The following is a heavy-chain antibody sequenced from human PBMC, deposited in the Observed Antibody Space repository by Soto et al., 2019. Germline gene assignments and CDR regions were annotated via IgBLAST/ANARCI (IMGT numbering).Heavy chain of an antibody. CDR3: ARSSGSYPPARYYYGLDV. CDR1: GYTFTSYG. Sequence: ASVKVSWKASGYTFTSYGFRWVRQAPGQGLEWMGWISAHNGDTIYAQKFQDRITMTTDTSTNTAYLELRSLKSGDTAVFYCARSSGSYPPARYYYGLDVWGQGTTVTGSS. CDR2: ISAHNGDT. V-gene: IGHV1-18*01. J-gene: IGHJ6*02. D-gene: IGHD3-22*01.